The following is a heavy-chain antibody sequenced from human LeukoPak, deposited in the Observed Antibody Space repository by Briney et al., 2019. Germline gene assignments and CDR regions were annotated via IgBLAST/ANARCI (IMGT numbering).Heavy chain of an antibody. CDR1: GFTFSIYW. CDR3: ARDLLRDGYIQGNY. CDR2: IKQDGSEK. D-gene: IGHD5-24*01. Sequence: PGGSLRLSCAASGFTFSIYWMSWVRQAPGKGLEWVANIKQDGSEKYYVDSVKGRFTISRDNAKNSLYLQMNSLRAEDTAVYYCARDLLRDGYIQGNYWGQGTLVTVSS. V-gene: IGHV3-7*03. J-gene: IGHJ4*02.